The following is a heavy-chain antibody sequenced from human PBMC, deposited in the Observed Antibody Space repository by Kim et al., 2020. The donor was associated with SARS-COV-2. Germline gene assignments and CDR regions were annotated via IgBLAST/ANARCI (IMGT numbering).Heavy chain of an antibody. D-gene: IGHD3-22*01. CDR3: ARYYYDSSGYYYYYGMDV. Sequence: KGRFTISRENAKNSLYLQMNSLRAEDTAVYYCARYYYDSSGYYYYYGMDVWGQGTTVTVSS. V-gene: IGHV3-11*06. J-gene: IGHJ6*02.